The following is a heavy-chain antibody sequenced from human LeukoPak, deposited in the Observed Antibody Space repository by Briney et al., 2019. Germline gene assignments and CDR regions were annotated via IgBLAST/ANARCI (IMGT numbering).Heavy chain of an antibody. CDR2: IYYGGST. V-gene: IGHV4-59*01. D-gene: IGHD7-27*01. J-gene: IGHJ4*02. CDR1: GGSIRGNY. Sequence: SSETLSLNCTVSGGSIRGNYWTWIRQPPGKGLEWIGYIYYGGSTNYNPSLKSRVTISLDTSKNQFSLKLTSVTAADTAVYYCARLLNWVFDYWGQGTLVTVSS. CDR3: ARLLNWVFDY.